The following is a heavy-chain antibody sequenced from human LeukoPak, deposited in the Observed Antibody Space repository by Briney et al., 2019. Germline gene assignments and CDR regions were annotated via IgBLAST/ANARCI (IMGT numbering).Heavy chain of an antibody. D-gene: IGHD3-10*01. Sequence: SETLSLTCSVSGGSISSSNYYWSWIRQPAGKGLEWIGRIYTSESTNYNPSLKSRVTISVDTSRNQFSLKLSSVTAADTAVYYCARDNAFGQFDPWGQGTLVTVSS. CDR1: GGSISSSNYY. CDR2: IYTSEST. V-gene: IGHV4-61*02. CDR3: ARDNAFGQFDP. J-gene: IGHJ5*02.